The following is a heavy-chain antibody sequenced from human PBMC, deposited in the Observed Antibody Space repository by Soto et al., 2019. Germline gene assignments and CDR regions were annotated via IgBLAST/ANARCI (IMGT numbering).Heavy chain of an antibody. CDR2: ISSSSSTI. CDR3: ARASRQQLGYYYYYGMDV. V-gene: IGHV3-48*01. D-gene: IGHD6-13*01. J-gene: IGHJ6*02. CDR1: GFTFSTYS. Sequence: GGSLRLSCAASGFTFSTYSMNWVRQAPGKGLEWVSYISSSSSTIFYTDSVKGRFTVSRDNAKNSLYLQMNSLRAEDTAVYYCARASRQQLGYYYYYGMDVWGQGTTVTVSS.